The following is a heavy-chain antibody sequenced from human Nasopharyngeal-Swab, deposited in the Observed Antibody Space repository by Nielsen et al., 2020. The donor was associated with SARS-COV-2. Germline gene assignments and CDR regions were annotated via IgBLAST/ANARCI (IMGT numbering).Heavy chain of an antibody. CDR1: GGSIRSSSYY. V-gene: IGHV4-39*01. D-gene: IGHD3-3*01. CDR3: ARRTEWVIFAFDI. Sequence: SETLSLTCTVSGGSIRSSSYYWGWIRQPPGKGLEWIGSIYYSGSTYYNPSLKSRVTISVDTSKNQFSLKLSSVTAADTAVYYRARRTEWVIFAFDIWGQGTMVTVSS. CDR2: IYYSGST. J-gene: IGHJ3*02.